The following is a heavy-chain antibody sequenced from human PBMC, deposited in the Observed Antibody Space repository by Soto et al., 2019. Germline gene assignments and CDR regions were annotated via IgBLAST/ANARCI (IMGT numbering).Heavy chain of an antibody. Sequence: PSETLSLTCTVSGGSIRSYYLSWIRQSPGKGLEWIGYIYSSGTTNYGGSTNYNPSLKSRVTISVDTSKNQFSLNLTSVTAADTAVYYCARGNWFDPWGQGTLVTVSS. J-gene: IGHJ5*02. CDR3: ARGNWFDP. V-gene: IGHV4-59*01. CDR2: IYSSGTTNYGGST. CDR1: GGSIRSYY.